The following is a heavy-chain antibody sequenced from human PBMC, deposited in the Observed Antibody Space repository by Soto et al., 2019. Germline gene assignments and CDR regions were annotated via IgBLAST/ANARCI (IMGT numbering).Heavy chain of an antibody. CDR1: GFIFSSYW. Sequence: PGGSLSLSCAASGFIFSSYWMHWVRQAPGKGLVWVSRLHSDGSTTSYADSVKGRFTISRDNAKNTLYLQMNSLRAEDTAVYYCARELPNAIRGGHYYSYAMDVWGQGTSVTVSS. D-gene: IGHD2-8*01. J-gene: IGHJ6*02. CDR3: ARELPNAIRGGHYYSYAMDV. V-gene: IGHV3-74*01. CDR2: LHSDGSTT.